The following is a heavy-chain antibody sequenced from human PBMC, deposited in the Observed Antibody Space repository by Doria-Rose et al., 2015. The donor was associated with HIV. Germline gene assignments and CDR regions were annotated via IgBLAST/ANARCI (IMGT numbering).Heavy chain of an antibody. Sequence: SGPVPVKPTETLTLTCTVSGVSLSSPRMGVSWIRQPPGKALEWLANNFSDDERSYTTYLKSRLTISRGTSKSQVVLTMTDMDPVDTATYYCARIKSSRWYHKYYFDFWGQGTLVIVSA. J-gene: IGHJ4*02. V-gene: IGHV2-26*01. CDR3: ARIKSSRWYHKYYFDF. D-gene: IGHD6-13*01. CDR1: GVSLSSPRMG. CDR2: NFSDDER.